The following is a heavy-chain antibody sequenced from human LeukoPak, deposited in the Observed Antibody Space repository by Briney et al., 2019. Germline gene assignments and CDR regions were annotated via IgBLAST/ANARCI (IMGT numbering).Heavy chain of an antibody. Sequence: GGSLRLSCAASGFTFSSYAMSWVRQAPGKGLEWVSAISGSGGSTYYADSVKGRFTISRDNSKNTLYLQMNSLRAEDTAVYYCAKVPTGNYDSSGYFDYWGQGTLVTVSS. CDR3: AKVPTGNYDSSGYFDY. CDR1: GFTFSSYA. CDR2: ISGSGGST. V-gene: IGHV3-23*01. D-gene: IGHD3-22*01. J-gene: IGHJ4*02.